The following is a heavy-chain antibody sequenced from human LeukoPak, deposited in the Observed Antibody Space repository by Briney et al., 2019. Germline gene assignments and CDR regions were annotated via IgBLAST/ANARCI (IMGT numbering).Heavy chain of an antibody. Sequence: SQTLSLTCTVSGGSISSGSYYWSWIRQPAGKGLEWIGRIYTRGSINYNPSLKSRVTISIDTSKNHFSLRLNSVTAADTAVYYCAWGRQLNFFDLWGQGTLVTVSS. CDR1: GGSISSGSYY. CDR3: AWGRQLNFFDL. D-gene: IGHD2-2*01. CDR2: IYTRGSI. V-gene: IGHV4-61*02. J-gene: IGHJ4*02.